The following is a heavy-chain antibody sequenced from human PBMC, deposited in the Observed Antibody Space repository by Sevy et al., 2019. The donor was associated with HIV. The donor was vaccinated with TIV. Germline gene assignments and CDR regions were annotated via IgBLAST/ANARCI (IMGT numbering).Heavy chain of an antibody. Sequence: ASVKVSYKASGGTFSSYAISWVRQAPGQGLEWMGGIIPIFGTANYAQKFQGRVTITADESTSTAYMELSSLRSEDTAVYYCARVVTMVRGVIITEVAYYYYGMDVWGQGTTVTVSS. D-gene: IGHD3-10*01. CDR3: ARVVTMVRGVIITEVAYYYYGMDV. CDR2: IIPIFGTA. V-gene: IGHV1-69*13. J-gene: IGHJ6*02. CDR1: GGTFSSYA.